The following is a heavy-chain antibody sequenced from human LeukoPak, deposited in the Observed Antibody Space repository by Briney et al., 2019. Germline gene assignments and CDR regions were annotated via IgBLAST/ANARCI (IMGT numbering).Heavy chain of an antibody. V-gene: IGHV3-23*01. D-gene: IGHD1-1*01. CDR1: GFTFSTYG. CDR2: LSGSGGTT. CDR3: AKDRTGTTGADWFDP. J-gene: IGHJ5*02. Sequence: SGGSLRLSCAASGFTFSTYGMGWVRQAPGKGLEWVSALSGSGGTTYYADSVKGRFTISRDNSRNTLSLQMNSLRADDTAVYYCAKDRTGTTGADWFDPWGQGTLVTVSS.